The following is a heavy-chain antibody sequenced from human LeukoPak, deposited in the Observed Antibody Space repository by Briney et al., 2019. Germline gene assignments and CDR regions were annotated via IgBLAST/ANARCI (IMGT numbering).Heavy chain of an antibody. D-gene: IGHD3-9*01. CDR2: INPSGGST. CDR1: GYTFTSYY. J-gene: IGHJ4*02. Sequence: ASVKVSCKASGYTFTSYYMHWVRQAPGQGLEWMGIINPSGGSTSYAQKFQGRVTMTRDMSTSTVCMELSSLRSEDTAVYYCARRRYYDILTGYYADFDYWGQGTLVTVSS. V-gene: IGHV1-46*01. CDR3: ARRRYYDILTGYYADFDY.